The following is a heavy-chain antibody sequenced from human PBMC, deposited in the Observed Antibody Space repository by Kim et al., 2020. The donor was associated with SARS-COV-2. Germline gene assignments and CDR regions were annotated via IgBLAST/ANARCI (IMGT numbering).Heavy chain of an antibody. CDR3: AKDILNYGSGTNNWFDP. CDR2: ISGDGGST. CDR1: GFTFDDYA. Sequence: GGSLRLSCAASGFTFDDYAMHWVRQAPGKGLEWVSLISGDGGSTYYADSVKGRFTISRDNSKNSLYLQMNSLRTEDTALYYCAKDILNYGSGTNNWFDPWGQGTLVTVSS. D-gene: IGHD3-10*01. V-gene: IGHV3-43*02. J-gene: IGHJ5*02.